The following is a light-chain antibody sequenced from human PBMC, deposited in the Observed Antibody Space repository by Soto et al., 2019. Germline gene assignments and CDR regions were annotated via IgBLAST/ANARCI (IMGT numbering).Light chain of an antibody. CDR3: QHYNSWPPMYT. J-gene: IGKJ2*01. CDR2: GAS. CDR1: QSVSTS. Sequence: EIVMTQSPATLSVSPGERATLSCRASQSVSTSLAWYQQKPGQAPRPLIYGASSRATGIPARFSGSGSGTEFTLTISSLQSEDSAVYYCQHYNSWPPMYTFGQGTKLEIK. V-gene: IGKV3-15*01.